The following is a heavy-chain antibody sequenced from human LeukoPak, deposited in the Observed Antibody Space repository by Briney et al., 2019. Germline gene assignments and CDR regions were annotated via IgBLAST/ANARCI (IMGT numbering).Heavy chain of an antibody. Sequence: GGSLRLSCAASGFTFSSYAMSWVRQAPGKGLEWVSAISGSGGTTNYADSVKGRFTISGDNSKKTLYLQMNSLRAEDTAVYYCAKENGYSGYWGQGTLVTVSS. D-gene: IGHD3-22*01. CDR1: GFTFSSYA. V-gene: IGHV3-23*01. CDR2: ISGSGGTT. CDR3: AKENGYSGY. J-gene: IGHJ4*02.